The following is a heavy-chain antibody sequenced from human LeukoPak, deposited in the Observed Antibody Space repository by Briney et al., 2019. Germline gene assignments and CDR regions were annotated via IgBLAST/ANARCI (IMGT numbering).Heavy chain of an antibody. D-gene: IGHD3-3*01. CDR2: SYSGGST. Sequence: GGSLRLSCAASGFTVSSNYMSLVRQAPGKGLEWVSVSYSGGSTYYADSVKGRFTISRDNSKNTLYLQMNSLRAEDTAVYYCASGGTNYDFWSGYLGGDFDYWGQGTLVTVSS. V-gene: IGHV3-66*01. J-gene: IGHJ4*02. CDR1: GFTVSSNY. CDR3: ASGGTNYDFWSGYLGGDFDY.